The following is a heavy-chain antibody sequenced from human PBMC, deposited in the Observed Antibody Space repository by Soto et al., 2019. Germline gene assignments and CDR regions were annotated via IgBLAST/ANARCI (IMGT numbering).Heavy chain of an antibody. CDR2: INHSGST. CDR1: GGSFSGYY. D-gene: IGHD6-6*01. V-gene: IGHV4-34*01. Sequence: SETLSLTCAVYGGSFSGYYWSWIRQPPGKGLEWIGEINHSGSTNYNPSLKSRVTISVDTSKNQFSLKLSSVTAADTAVYYCARGLREEGQLVAPGYYYSRAVWGKGTRVPVSS. J-gene: IGHJ6*03. CDR3: ARGLREEGQLVAPGYYYSRAV.